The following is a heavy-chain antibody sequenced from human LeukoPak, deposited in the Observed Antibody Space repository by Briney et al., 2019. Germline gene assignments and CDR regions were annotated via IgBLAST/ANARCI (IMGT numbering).Heavy chain of an antibody. CDR1: GGTFSSYA. V-gene: IGHV1-69*04. J-gene: IGHJ5*02. CDR3: ARDPRYCSSTSCPNWFDP. D-gene: IGHD2-2*01. CDR2: IIPILGIA. Sequence: ASVKVSCKASGGTFSSYAISWVRQAPGQGLEWMGRIIPILGIANYAQKFQGRVTITADKSTSTAYMELGSLRSEDTAVYYCARDPRYCSSTSCPNWFDPWGQGTLVTVSS.